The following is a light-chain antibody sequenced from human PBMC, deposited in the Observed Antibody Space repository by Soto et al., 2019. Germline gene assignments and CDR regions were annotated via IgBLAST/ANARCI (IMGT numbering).Light chain of an antibody. CDR3: SSYTASSAIVI. J-gene: IGLJ2*01. CDR1: ISDVGTYNY. CDR2: EVS. Sequence: QSVLTQPSSVSGSPGQSITISCTGAISDVGTYNYVSWYQQHPGKAPKLMIYEVSNRPSGVSNRFSGSKYGNTASLTISGLQAEDEADYYCSSYTASSAIVIFGGGTKVTVL. V-gene: IGLV2-14*01.